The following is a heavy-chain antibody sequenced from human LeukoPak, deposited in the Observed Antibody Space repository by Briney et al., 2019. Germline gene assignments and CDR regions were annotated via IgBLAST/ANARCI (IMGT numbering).Heavy chain of an antibody. CDR3: ARDLRHYYDSSGYYH. Sequence: GASVKVSCKASGYTFTGYYVHWVRQAPGQGLEWMGWINPNSGGTNYAQKFQGRVTMTRDTSISTAYMELSRLRSDDTAVYYCARDLRHYYDSSGYYHWGQGTLVTVSS. V-gene: IGHV1-2*02. CDR2: INPNSGGT. D-gene: IGHD3-22*01. CDR1: GYTFTGYY. J-gene: IGHJ5*02.